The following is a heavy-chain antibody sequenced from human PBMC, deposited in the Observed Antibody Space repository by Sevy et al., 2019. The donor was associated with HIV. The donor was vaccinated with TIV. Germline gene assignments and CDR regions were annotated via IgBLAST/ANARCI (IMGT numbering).Heavy chain of an antibody. D-gene: IGHD1-1*01. V-gene: IGHV3-49*04. Sequence: GGSLRLSCTTSGFTFGDYAMNWVRQAPGKGLEWVAFLKSKADGGTVGHAASVKGRFTISRDDSKSMAYLQMNDLTTEDTGVYYCTRWKGLQSIFDYWGQGALVTVSS. J-gene: IGHJ4*02. CDR3: TRWKGLQSIFDY. CDR2: LKSKADGGTV. CDR1: GFTFGDYA.